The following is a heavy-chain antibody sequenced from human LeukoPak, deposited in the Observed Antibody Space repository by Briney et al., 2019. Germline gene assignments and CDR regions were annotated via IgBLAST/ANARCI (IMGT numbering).Heavy chain of an antibody. CDR3: ARVCPQFDP. V-gene: IGHV3-21*04. CDR2: ISSSSSYI. CDR1: EFTFSKYS. J-gene: IGHJ5*02. D-gene: IGHD2-8*01. Sequence: GGSLRLSCAASEFTFSKYSMNWVRQAPGKGLEWVSFISSSSSYIYYADSVKGRFTISRDNAKSSLYLQMNSLRAEDTAVYYCARVCPQFDPWGQGTLVTVSS.